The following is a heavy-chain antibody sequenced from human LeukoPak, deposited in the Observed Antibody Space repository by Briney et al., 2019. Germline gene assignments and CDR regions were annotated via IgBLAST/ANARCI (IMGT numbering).Heavy chain of an antibody. J-gene: IGHJ4*02. CDR3: AKGRDLTTGTTWGLDH. CDR1: GLTFSSSG. V-gene: IGHV3-30*18. D-gene: IGHD1-1*01. CDR2: ISYDGSNK. Sequence: QPGRSLGLSCAASGLTFSSSGMHWVRQAPGKGLEWVAGISYDGSNKFYADSVKGRFTISRDNSKNTLYLQMNSLRPEDTAVYYCAKGRDLTTGTTWGLDHWGQGTLVTVSS.